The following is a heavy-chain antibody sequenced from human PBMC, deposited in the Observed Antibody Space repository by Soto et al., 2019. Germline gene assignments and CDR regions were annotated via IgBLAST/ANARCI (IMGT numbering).Heavy chain of an antibody. V-gene: IGHV2-5*02. CDR1: GFSLRSSAVG. Sequence: QITLKESGPTLVKPTQTLTLTCTFSGFSLRSSAVGVGWIRQPPGKALEWLALIYWDDDKRYSPSLKSRLTIPKDPPKTRVVLKMPNMDPVHTPTYYWARRGGSGNVFIWCFDLWGRATLVPLSS. CDR3: ARRGGSGNVFIWCFDL. J-gene: IGHJ2*01. D-gene: IGHD6-19*01. CDR2: IYWDDDK.